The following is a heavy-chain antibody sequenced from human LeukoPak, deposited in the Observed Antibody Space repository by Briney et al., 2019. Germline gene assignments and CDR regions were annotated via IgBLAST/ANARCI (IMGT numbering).Heavy chain of an antibody. Sequence: PGGSLRLSCAASGFTFSSYGMHWVRQAPGKGLEWVAVISYDGSNTYYADSVKGRFTISRDNSKNMLYLQMNSLRAKDTAVYYCAKPYYYGSRSYMDYWGQGTLVTVSS. J-gene: IGHJ4*02. V-gene: IGHV3-30*18. CDR3: AKPYYYGSRSYMDY. CDR2: ISYDGSNT. D-gene: IGHD3-10*01. CDR1: GFTFSSYG.